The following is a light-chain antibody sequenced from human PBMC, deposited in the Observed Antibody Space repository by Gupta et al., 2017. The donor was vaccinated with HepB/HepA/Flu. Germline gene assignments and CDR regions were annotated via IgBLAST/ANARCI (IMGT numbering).Light chain of an antibody. CDR2: GAS. CDR1: QSVSSN. J-gene: IGKJ1*01. CDR3: QQYNNLAA. Sequence: EIVMTQSPATLSVSPGERATLSCRASQSVSSNLAWYQQKPGQAPRLLIYGASTRATGIPARCSGSGSGTEFTLTISSLQSEDFAVYYCQQYNNLAAFGQGTKVEIK. V-gene: IGKV3-15*01.